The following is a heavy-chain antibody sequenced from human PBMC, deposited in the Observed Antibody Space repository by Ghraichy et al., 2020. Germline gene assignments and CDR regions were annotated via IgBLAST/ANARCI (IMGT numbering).Heavy chain of an antibody. CDR1: GFTVSDRY. J-gene: IGHJ4*02. Sequence: GGSLRLSCAASGFTVSDRYMMWVRQAPGKGLEWVSSMFVGGNTYYADFVKGRFTISRDSSTLYLQMDSLRAEDTAVYYCVKDDLEIWGQGTLVTVSS. CDR3: VKDDLEI. D-gene: IGHD5-24*01. V-gene: IGHV3-53*01. CDR2: MFVGGNT.